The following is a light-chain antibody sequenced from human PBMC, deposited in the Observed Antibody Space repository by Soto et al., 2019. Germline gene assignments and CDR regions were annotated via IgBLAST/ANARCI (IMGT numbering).Light chain of an antibody. J-gene: IGKJ1*01. CDR3: QQHHNWPPWT. CDR1: QSVSRN. V-gene: IGKV3-15*01. Sequence: EIVMTQSPATLSVSPGERATLSCRASQSVSRNLAWYQQKPGQAPRLLMYGASTRGTGIPDRFSGSGSGTEFTLTISSLQSEDCAVYYCQQHHNWPPWTFGQGTKVEIK. CDR2: GAS.